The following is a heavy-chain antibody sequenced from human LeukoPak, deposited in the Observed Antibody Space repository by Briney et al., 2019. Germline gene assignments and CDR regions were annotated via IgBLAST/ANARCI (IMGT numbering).Heavy chain of an antibody. CDR1: GFTFSDHY. CDR2: IRNKANRYTT. V-gene: IGHV3-72*01. CDR3: ARTSGSYSGGAFDI. Sequence: PGGSLRLSCAASGFTFSDHYMDWVRQAPGKGLDWVGRIRNKANRYTTEYAASVKGRFTFSIDDSKNSLYLQMNSLKTEDTAMYYCARTSGSYSGGAFDIWGRGTMVTVSS. D-gene: IGHD1-26*01. J-gene: IGHJ3*02.